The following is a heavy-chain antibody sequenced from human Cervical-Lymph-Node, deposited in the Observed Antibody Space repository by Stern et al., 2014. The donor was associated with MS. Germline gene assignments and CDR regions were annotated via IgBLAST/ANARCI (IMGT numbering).Heavy chain of an antibody. Sequence: VKLVESGAEVKKPGASVKVSCKASGYTFTSYDINWVRQATGQGLEWMGWMNPNSGHTGYAQKFQGRFTMTRNTSISTAYMELSSLRSEDTAVYYCARGHDPYYDFWSGYYGHWFDPWGQGTLVTVSS. J-gene: IGHJ5*02. CDR3: ARGHDPYYDFWSGYYGHWFDP. CDR1: GYTFTSYD. CDR2: MNPNSGHT. D-gene: IGHD3-3*01. V-gene: IGHV1-8*01.